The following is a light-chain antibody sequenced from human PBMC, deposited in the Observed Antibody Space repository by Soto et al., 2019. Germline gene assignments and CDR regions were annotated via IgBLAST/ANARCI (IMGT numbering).Light chain of an antibody. CDR1: QTVTSF. V-gene: IGKV3-11*01. Sequence: EIVLTQSPATLSLSPGERATLSCRASQTVTSFLAWYQQKPGQAPRLLIYDASHRTAGIPARFSGSGSGTDFTLTISSLEPEDFAVYYCQQRADWRVLTFGGGTKVEIK. CDR2: DAS. CDR3: QQRADWRVLT. J-gene: IGKJ4*01.